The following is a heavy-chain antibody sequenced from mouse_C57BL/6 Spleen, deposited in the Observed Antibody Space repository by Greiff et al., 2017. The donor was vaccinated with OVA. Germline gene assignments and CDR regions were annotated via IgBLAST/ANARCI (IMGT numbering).Heavy chain of an antibody. CDR3: ARSGTWGGAMDY. V-gene: IGHV1-69*01. CDR2: IDPSDSYT. CDR1: GYTFTSYW. D-gene: IGHD4-1*01. J-gene: IGHJ4*01. Sequence: QVQLQQPGAELVMPGASVKLSCKASGYTFTSYWMHWVKQRPGQGLEWIGEIDPSDSYTNYNQKFKGKSTLTVDKSSSTAYMQLSSLTSEDSAVYYCARSGTWGGAMDYWGQGTSVTVSS.